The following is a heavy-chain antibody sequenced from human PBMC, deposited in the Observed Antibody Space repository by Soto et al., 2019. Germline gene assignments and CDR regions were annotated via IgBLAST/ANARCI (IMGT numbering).Heavy chain of an antibody. V-gene: IGHV3-30-3*01. J-gene: IGHJ6*02. Sequence: PGGSLRLSCAASGFTFSSYAMHWVRQAPGKGLEWVAVISYDGSNKYHADSVKGRFTISRDNSKNTLYLQMNSLRAEDTAVYYCARVTRLGYCSSTSCYTDYYYGMDVWGQGTTVTVSS. CDR2: ISYDGSNK. D-gene: IGHD2-2*02. CDR1: GFTFSSYA. CDR3: ARVTRLGYCSSTSCYTDYYYGMDV.